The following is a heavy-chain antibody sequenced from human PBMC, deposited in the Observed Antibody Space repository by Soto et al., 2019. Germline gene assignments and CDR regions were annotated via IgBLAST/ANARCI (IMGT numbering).Heavy chain of an antibody. CDR2: ISGSGGST. D-gene: IGHD3-16*02. CDR1: GFTFSSYA. Sequence: EVQLLESGGGLVQPGGSLRLSCAASGFTFSSYAMSWVRQAPGKGLEWVSAISGSGGSTYYADSVKGRFTISRDNSKDTLYLQMNSLRAEDTAVYYCAKDQDDYVWGSYRNHYFDYGGQGTLVTVSS. CDR3: AKDQDDYVWGSYRNHYFDY. J-gene: IGHJ4*02. V-gene: IGHV3-23*01.